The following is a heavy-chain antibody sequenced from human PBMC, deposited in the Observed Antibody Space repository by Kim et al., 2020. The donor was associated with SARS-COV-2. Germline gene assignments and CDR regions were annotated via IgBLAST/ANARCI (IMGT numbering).Heavy chain of an antibody. CDR1: GFTFSSYG. J-gene: IGHJ5*02. D-gene: IGHD2-2*02. CDR3: AKDARGIVVVPAVIRFDP. V-gene: IGHV3-30*18. CDR2: ISYDGSNK. Sequence: GGSLRLSCAASGFTFSSYGMHWVRQAPGKGLEWVAVISYDGSNKYYADSVKGRFTISRDNSKNTLYLQMNSLRAEDTAVYYCAKDARGIVVVPAVIRFDPWGQGTLVTVSS.